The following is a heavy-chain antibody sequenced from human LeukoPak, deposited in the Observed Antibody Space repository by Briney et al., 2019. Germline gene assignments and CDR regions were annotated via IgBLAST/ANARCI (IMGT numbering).Heavy chain of an antibody. CDR1: GFTFSSYW. V-gene: IGHV3-74*01. CDR3: ASSSSGWYIGIDY. CDR2: INSDGSST. J-gene: IGHJ4*02. D-gene: IGHD6-19*01. Sequence: GGSLRLSCAASGFTFSSYWMHWVRQAPGKGLVWVSRINSDGSSTSYADSVKGRFTISRDNAKNTLYLQMNSLRAEDTAVYYCASSSSGWYIGIDYWGQGTLVTVSS.